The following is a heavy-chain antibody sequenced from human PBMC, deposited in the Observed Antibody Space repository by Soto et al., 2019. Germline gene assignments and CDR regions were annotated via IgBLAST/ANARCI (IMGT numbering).Heavy chain of an antibody. CDR2: IYYSGST. CDR1: VGSMSSVDYY. CDR3: ARVPIVVPAAWFDP. V-gene: IGHV4-30-4*01. D-gene: IGHD2-2*01. J-gene: IGHJ5*02. Sequence: SETLSLTCTFFVGSMSSVDYYWSWILQPPWKGLELIGYIYYSGSTYYNPSLKSRVTISVDTSKNQFSLKLSSVTAADTAVYYCARVPIVVPAAWFDPWGQGTLVTVSS.